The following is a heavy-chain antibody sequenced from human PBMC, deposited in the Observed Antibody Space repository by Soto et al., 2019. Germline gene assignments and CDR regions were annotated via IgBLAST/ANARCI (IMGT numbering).Heavy chain of an antibody. CDR2: IYYSGST. J-gene: IGHJ6*02. CDR3: ARAYYDSSGYRPYYYYYYGMDV. V-gene: IGHV4-30-4*01. Sequence: SETLSLTCTVSGGSISSGDYYWSWIRQPPVKGLEWIGYIYYSGSTYYNPSLKSRVTISVDTSKNQFSLKLSSVTAADTAVYYCARAYYDSSGYRPYYYYYYGMDVWGQGTTVT. CDR1: GGSISSGDYY. D-gene: IGHD3-22*01.